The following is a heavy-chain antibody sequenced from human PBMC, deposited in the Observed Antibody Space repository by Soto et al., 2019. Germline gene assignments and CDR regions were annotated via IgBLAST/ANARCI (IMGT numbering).Heavy chain of an antibody. CDR1: GFTFSSFG. CDR2: ISNIGSNE. Sequence: SLRLSCAASGFTFSSFGMHWVRQVPGKGLEWVAFISNIGSNEYYADSVKDRFTISRDNSKNTLYLQMTSLIPGDTAVYYCAKDYGLGTYLFDYCGQGTVVTVSS. CDR3: AKDYGLGTYLFDY. V-gene: IGHV3-30*18. D-gene: IGHD3-10*01. J-gene: IGHJ4*02.